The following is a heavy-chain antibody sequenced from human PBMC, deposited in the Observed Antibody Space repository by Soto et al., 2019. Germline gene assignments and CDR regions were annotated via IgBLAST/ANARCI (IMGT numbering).Heavy chain of an antibody. D-gene: IGHD6-19*01. V-gene: IGHV1-18*01. CDR1: GYTFTSYG. Sequence: ASVKVSCKAAGYTFTSYGISWVRQAPGQGLEWMGWISAYNGNTNYAQKLQGRVTMTTDTSTSTAYMELRSLRSDDTAVYYCARDVAVAGYDAFDIWGQGTMVTVSS. CDR2: ISAYNGNT. CDR3: ARDVAVAGYDAFDI. J-gene: IGHJ3*02.